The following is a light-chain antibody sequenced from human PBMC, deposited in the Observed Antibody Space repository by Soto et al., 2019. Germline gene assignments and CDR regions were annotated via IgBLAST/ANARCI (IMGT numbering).Light chain of an antibody. CDR3: SSYTSSSTLEV. V-gene: IGLV2-14*01. CDR2: DVS. Sequence: LTQPASVSGSPGQSITISCAGTSSDVCGYNYVYWYQQHPGKAPKLMIYDVSNRHSGVSNRFPGSKSGNTASLTISGVYAEDEAEYYCSSYTSSSTLEVFGTGTKVTGL. CDR1: SSDVCGYNY. J-gene: IGLJ1*01.